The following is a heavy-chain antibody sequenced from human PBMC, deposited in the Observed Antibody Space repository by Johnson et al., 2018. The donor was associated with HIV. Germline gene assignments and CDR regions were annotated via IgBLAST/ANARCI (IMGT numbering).Heavy chain of an antibody. CDR3: AKVLAGIAARPLTFDAFDI. CDR1: GFTFSDHW. CDR2: IKTDGRGT. Sequence: VQLVESGGGLVQPGGSLRLSCGASGFTFSDHWMQWVRQAPGKGLVWVSRIKTDGRGTNYADSVRGRFTISRDDAKNTLYLQMNSLRAEDTAVYYCAKVLAGIAARPLTFDAFDIWGQGTMVTVSS. D-gene: IGHD6-6*01. V-gene: IGHV3-74*01. J-gene: IGHJ3*02.